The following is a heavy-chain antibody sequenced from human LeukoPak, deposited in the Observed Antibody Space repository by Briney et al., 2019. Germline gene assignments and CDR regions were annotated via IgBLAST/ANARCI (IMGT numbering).Heavy chain of an antibody. J-gene: IGHJ4*02. CDR3: ARARRSSTPEVGDVFKTWYFFEY. CDR1: GYTFSSYW. Sequence: GESLKISCQASGYTFSSYWIAWVRQMPGKGLECMGLINPLDSDVRYSPALQGQVTISADKSTSTAYLQWSSLKASDTAMYYCARARRSSTPEVGDVFKTWYFFEYWGQGALVTVSS. V-gene: IGHV5-51*01. D-gene: IGHD6-13*01. CDR2: INPLDSDV.